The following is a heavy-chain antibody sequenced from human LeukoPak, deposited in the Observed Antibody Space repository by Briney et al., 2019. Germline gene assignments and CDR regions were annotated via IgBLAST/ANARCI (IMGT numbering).Heavy chain of an antibody. Sequence: SETLSLTCSVSDDSITMYYWTWIRQPPGKGLEWIGYVDHTGSTNFNPSLKSRVTISVDTSKNQLSLKLSSVTAADTAVYYCARIGHWNALDIWGQGTMVTVSS. CDR2: VDHTGST. CDR3: ARIGHWNALDI. V-gene: IGHV4-59*01. J-gene: IGHJ3*02. CDR1: DDSITMYY. D-gene: IGHD1-1*01.